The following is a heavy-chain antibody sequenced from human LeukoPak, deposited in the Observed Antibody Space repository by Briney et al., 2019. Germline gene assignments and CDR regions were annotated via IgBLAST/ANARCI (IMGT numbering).Heavy chain of an antibody. Sequence: GGSLRLSCAASGFTFDSYGMHWVRQAPGKGLEWVAVISYDGSNKYYVDSVKGRFTISRDNSKNTLYPQMNSLRPEDTAVYYCAKDRTYDYGTYDAFDIWGPGTMVTVSS. CDR1: GFTFDSYG. CDR2: ISYDGSNK. V-gene: IGHV3-30*18. CDR3: AKDRTYDYGTYDAFDI. J-gene: IGHJ3*02. D-gene: IGHD4-17*01.